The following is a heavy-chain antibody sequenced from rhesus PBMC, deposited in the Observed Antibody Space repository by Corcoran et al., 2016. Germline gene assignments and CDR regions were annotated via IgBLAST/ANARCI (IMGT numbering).Heavy chain of an antibody. Sequence: QVQLQESGPGLVKPSETLSLTCAVSGGSISDSYYWSWIRQPPGKGLEWIGYSYGSGGSTYYNHSLKSLLTIATDTSTTQCSLKLSSVHAADTAVYYCARARNSNYRDWGQGVLVTVSS. CDR1: GGSISDSYY. J-gene: IGHJ4*01. V-gene: IGHV4-106*01. CDR3: ARARNSNYRD. D-gene: IGHD4-23*01. CDR2: SYGSGGST.